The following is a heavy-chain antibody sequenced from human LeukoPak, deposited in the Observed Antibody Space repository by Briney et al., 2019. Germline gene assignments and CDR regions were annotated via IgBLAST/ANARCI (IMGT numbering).Heavy chain of an antibody. D-gene: IGHD5-18*01. CDR3: ARGVRGYGYGPYYYYYGMDV. V-gene: IGHV4-34*01. Sequence: SETLSLTCAVYGGSSRGYYWNWLWIRQSPGKGLEWIGEINDSGSPNYNPSLKSRVTISVDTSKNQFSLKLSSVTAADTAVYYCARGVRGYGYGPYYYYYGMDVWGQGTTATVSS. CDR2: INDSGSP. CDR1: GGSSRGYY. J-gene: IGHJ6*02.